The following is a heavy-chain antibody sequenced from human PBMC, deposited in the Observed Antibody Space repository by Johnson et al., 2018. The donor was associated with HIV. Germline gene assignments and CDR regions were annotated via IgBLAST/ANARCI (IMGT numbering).Heavy chain of an antibody. CDR1: TFTFSNYA. CDR3: ARGPGYDHDYGGFDI. J-gene: IGHJ3*02. D-gene: IGHD4-23*01. V-gene: IGHV3-23*04. Sequence: EVQLVESGGGLVQPGGSLRLSCAASTFTFSNYAMNWVRQAPGKGLAWVSAITGSGGSRFYADSVKVRFTISRDNSKNTLYLQMSSLRAEDTAVYYCARGPGYDHDYGGFDIWGQGTMVTVSS. CDR2: ITGSGGSR.